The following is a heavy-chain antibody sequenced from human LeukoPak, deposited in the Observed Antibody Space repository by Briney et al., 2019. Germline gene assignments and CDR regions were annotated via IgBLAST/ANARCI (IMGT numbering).Heavy chain of an antibody. D-gene: IGHD6-13*01. CDR2: INAGNGNT. J-gene: IGHJ3*01. CDR3: ARSQYSSSWWSGFDV. V-gene: IGHV1-3*01. Sequence: VSVKVSCRASGYSFTSYVMHWVRQAPGQRLEWMGWINAGNGNTKYSQKFQGRVTINRDTSASTVYMELSSLRFEDTAVYYCARSQYSSSWWSGFDVWGQGTLVTVSS. CDR1: GYSFTSYV.